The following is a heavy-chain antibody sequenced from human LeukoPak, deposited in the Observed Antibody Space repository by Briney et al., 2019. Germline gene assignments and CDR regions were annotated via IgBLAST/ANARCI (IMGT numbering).Heavy chain of an antibody. Sequence: GRSLRLSCAASRFTFSTYAMHWVRQAPGKGLEWMALIRSDGGNKYYTDSVKGRFTISRDNSKNTLYLQMNGLRVEDTAVYYCAKGLHSGSYLDALDIWGQGTMVTVFS. J-gene: IGHJ3*02. D-gene: IGHD1-26*01. CDR1: RFTFSTYA. CDR2: IRSDGGNK. V-gene: IGHV3-30*02. CDR3: AKGLHSGSYLDALDI.